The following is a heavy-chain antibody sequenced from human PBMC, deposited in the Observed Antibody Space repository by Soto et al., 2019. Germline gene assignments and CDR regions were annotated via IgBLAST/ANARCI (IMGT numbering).Heavy chain of an antibody. Sequence: SVKVSCKASGGTFSSYAISWVRQAPGQGLEWMGGIIPIFGTANYAQKFQGRVTITADESTGTAYMELSSLRSEDTAVYYCAGRDYDSSGYYPQPYYYYYGMDVWGQGTTVTVSS. V-gene: IGHV1-69*13. D-gene: IGHD3-22*01. CDR1: GGTFSSYA. CDR3: AGRDYDSSGYYPQPYYYYYGMDV. CDR2: IIPIFGTA. J-gene: IGHJ6*02.